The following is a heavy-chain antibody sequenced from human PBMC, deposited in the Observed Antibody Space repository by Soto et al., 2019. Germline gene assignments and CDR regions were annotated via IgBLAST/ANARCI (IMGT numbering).Heavy chain of an antibody. J-gene: IGHJ4*02. CDR3: AKDLRQQLVRDYFDY. CDR1: GFTFSSYA. V-gene: IGHV3-7*01. D-gene: IGHD6-13*01. CDR2: IKQDGSEK. Sequence: GGSLRLSCAASGFTFSSYAMSWVRQAPGKGLEWVANIKQDGSEKYYVDSATGRFTISRDNAKNSLYLQMNSLRAEDTAVYYCAKDLRQQLVRDYFDYWGQGTLVTVSS.